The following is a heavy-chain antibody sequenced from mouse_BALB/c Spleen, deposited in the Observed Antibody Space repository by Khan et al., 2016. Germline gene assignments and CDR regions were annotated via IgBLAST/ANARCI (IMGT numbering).Heavy chain of an antibody. V-gene: IGHV9-2-1*01. CDR2: INTETGEP. J-gene: IGHJ3*01. Sequence: QIQLVQSGPELKKPGETVKISCKASGYTFTDYSMHWVKQAPGKGLKWMGWINTETGEPTYADDFKGRFAFSLETSASTAYLQINNLKNEDTATYFGASYYGSRGFAYWGQGTLVTVSA. CDR3: ASYYGSRGFAY. CDR1: GYTFTDYS. D-gene: IGHD1-1*01.